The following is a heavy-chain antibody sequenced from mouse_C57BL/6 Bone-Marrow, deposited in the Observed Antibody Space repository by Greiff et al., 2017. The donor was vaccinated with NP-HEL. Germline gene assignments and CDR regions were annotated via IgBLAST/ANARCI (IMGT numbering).Heavy chain of an antibody. CDR1: GYSITSGYY. V-gene: IGHV3-6*01. CDR2: ISYDGSN. CDR3: ARENLYYAMDY. Sequence: EVQLMESGPGLVKPSQSLSLTCSVTGYSITSGYYWNWIRQFPGNKLEWMGYISYDGSNNYNPSLKNRISITRDTSKNQFFLKLNSVTTEDTATYYCARENLYYAMDYWGQGTSVTVSS. J-gene: IGHJ4*01.